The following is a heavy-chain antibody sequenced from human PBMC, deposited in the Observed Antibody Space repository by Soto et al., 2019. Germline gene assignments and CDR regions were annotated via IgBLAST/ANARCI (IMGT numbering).Heavy chain of an antibody. D-gene: IGHD5-12*01. CDR3: ARGRRRWLQLPHYYYGMDV. V-gene: IGHV1-8*01. J-gene: IGHJ6*02. CDR2: MNPNSGNT. CDR1: GYTITSYD. Sequence: ASVKASCKSSGYTITSYDINWVRQATEQGLEWMGWMNPNSGNTGYAQKFQGRVTMTRNTSISTAYMELSSLRSEDTAVYYCARGRRRWLQLPHYYYGMDVWGQGTTVTV.